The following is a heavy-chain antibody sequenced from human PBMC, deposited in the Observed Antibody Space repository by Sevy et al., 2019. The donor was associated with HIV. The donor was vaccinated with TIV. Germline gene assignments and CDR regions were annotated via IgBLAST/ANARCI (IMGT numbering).Heavy chain of an antibody. CDR2: ISGDDENK. Sequence: GGSLRLSCAVSGFTLSSHSMNWVRQAPGKGLEWLSHISGDDENKYYADSVQGRITISRDDASNSVHLQMNSLRDEDTAVYYCARGGNPGQAASDIWGQGTVVTVSS. J-gene: IGHJ3*02. CDR1: GFTLSSHS. V-gene: IGHV3-48*02. CDR3: ARGGNPGQAASDI.